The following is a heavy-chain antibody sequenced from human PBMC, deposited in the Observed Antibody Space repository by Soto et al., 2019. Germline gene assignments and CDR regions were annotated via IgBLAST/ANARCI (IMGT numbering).Heavy chain of an antibody. V-gene: IGHV1-18*01. CDR3: ARQREYYYDSSGYSQSFDY. Sequence: QVQLVQSGAEVKKPGASVKVSCKASGYTFTSYGISWVRQAPGQGLEWMGWISAYNGNTNYAQKLQGRVPMTTDTSTSKAYMELRSLRSDDTAVYDCARQREYYYDSSGYSQSFDYWGQGTLVTVSS. CDR2: ISAYNGNT. J-gene: IGHJ4*02. CDR1: GYTFTSYG. D-gene: IGHD3-22*01.